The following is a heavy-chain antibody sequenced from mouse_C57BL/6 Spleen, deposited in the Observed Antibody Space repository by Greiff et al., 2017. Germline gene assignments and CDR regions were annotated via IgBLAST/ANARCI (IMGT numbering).Heavy chain of an antibody. CDR1: GYTFTDYE. J-gene: IGHJ2*01. Sequence: QVQLQQSGAELVRPGASVTLSCEASGYTFTDYEMHWVKQTPVHGLEWIGAIDPETGGTAYNQKFKGKAILTADKSSSTAYMELRSLTSEDSAVYYCTRVKVNYYGSSSFDYWGQGTTLTVSS. CDR2: IDPETGGT. CDR3: TRVKVNYYGSSSFDY. V-gene: IGHV1-15*01. D-gene: IGHD1-1*01.